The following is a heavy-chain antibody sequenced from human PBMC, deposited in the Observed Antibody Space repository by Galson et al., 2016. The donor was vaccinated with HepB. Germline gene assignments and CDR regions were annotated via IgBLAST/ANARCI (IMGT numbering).Heavy chain of an antibody. Sequence: SLRLSCAASGFTFSNYGMHWVRQAPGKGLGWVAIISYDGTSKHYADSVKGRFTISRDDSKNTLYLQMNSLRAEDTAVYYCAKRLRSSGSGGSNDAFDVWGQGTMVTVSS. CDR3: AKRLRSSGSGGSNDAFDV. D-gene: IGHD6-19*01. CDR2: ISYDGTSK. V-gene: IGHV3-30*18. J-gene: IGHJ3*01. CDR1: GFTFSNYG.